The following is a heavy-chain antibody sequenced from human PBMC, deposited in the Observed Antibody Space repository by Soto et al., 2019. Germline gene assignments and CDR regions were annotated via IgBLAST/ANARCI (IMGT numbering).Heavy chain of an antibody. D-gene: IGHD3-3*01. CDR2: ISSRGSSI. V-gene: IGHV3-11*01. Sequence: GGSLRLSCAVSGFTFSDYYMSWIRQAPGKGLEWVSYISSRGSSIYYADSVKGRFTISRDNAKNSLYLQMNGLRAEDTAVYYCARGYYDFWSGYYISPYGMDVWGQGTTVTVPS. J-gene: IGHJ6*02. CDR3: ARGYYDFWSGYYISPYGMDV. CDR1: GFTFSDYY.